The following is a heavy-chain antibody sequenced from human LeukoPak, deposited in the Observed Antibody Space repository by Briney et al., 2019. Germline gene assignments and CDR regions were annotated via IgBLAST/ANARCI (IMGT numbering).Heavy chain of an antibody. CDR2: ISRGSRSI. Sequence: GGFLRLSCAASGFTFSDYSMNWVRQAPGKGLEWVSYISRGSRSIYYADSVKGRFTISRDNAKNSLYLQMNSLRADDTALYYCARLVSKTMWAWGQGTRVTVSS. V-gene: IGHV3-48*04. D-gene: IGHD2/OR15-2a*01. CDR3: ARLVSKTMWA. CDR1: GFTFSDYS. J-gene: IGHJ5*02.